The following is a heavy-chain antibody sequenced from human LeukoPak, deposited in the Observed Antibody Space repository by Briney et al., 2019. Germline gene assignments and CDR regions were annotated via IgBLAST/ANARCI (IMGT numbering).Heavy chain of an antibody. Sequence: GGSLRLSCAASGFTFSSYAMSWVRQAPGKGLEWVSAISGSGGSTYYADSVKGRFTISRDNSKNTLYLQTNSLRAEDTAVYYCAKDRDYYGSGSYYIHWGQGTLVTVSS. CDR2: ISGSGGST. D-gene: IGHD3-10*01. V-gene: IGHV3-23*01. CDR1: GFTFSSYA. CDR3: AKDRDYYGSGSYYIH. J-gene: IGHJ4*02.